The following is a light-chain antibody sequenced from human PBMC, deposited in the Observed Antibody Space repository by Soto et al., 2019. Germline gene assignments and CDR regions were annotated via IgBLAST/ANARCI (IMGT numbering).Light chain of an antibody. V-gene: IGLV2-14*01. Sequence: QSALTQPASVSGSPGQSITISCTGTRSDVGGYNYVSWYQQHPGKAPKLMIYDVSNRPSGVSNRFSGSKSGNTASLTISGLQAEDEADYYCSSYTSSSTFYVFGTGTKLTVL. CDR2: DVS. CDR1: RSDVGGYNY. J-gene: IGLJ1*01. CDR3: SSYTSSSTFYV.